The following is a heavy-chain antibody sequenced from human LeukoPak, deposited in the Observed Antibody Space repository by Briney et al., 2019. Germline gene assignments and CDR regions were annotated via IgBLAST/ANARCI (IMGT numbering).Heavy chain of an antibody. D-gene: IGHD2-15*01. CDR2: MNLNSGNT. CDR1: GYTLTSYD. Sequence: ASVKVSCKASGYTLTSYDINGVRQATGQGLEWMGWMNLNSGNTGYAQKFQGRVTMTRNTSISTAYMELSSLRSEDTAVYYCARGIRVVVAATSYYFDYWGQGTLVTVSS. J-gene: IGHJ4*02. CDR3: ARGIRVVVAATSYYFDY. V-gene: IGHV1-8*01.